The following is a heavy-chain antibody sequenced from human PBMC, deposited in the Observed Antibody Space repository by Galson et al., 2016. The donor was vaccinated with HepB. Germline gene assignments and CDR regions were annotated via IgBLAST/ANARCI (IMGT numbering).Heavy chain of an antibody. Sequence: SETLSLTCTVPGDSISSQYWTWIRQPAGRGPEWIGRIRTSGRINYHPSLKSRVSMSIDTSKNQVSLTLTSVTAAETAVYYCGTVRAGCRTSSGYVETWGQGTLVTVSS. CDR1: GDSISSQY. CDR2: IRTSGRI. CDR3: GTVRAGCRTSSGYVET. V-gene: IGHV4-4*07. J-gene: IGHJ5*02. D-gene: IGHD5-12*01.